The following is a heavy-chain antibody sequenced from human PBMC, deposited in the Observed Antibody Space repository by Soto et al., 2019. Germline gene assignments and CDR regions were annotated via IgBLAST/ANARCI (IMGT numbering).Heavy chain of an antibody. D-gene: IGHD2-8*01. CDR3: AANSRRPYYYYGMDV. J-gene: IGHJ6*02. CDR1: GGTFSSYA. Sequence: QVQLVQSGAEVKKPGSSVKVSCKASGGTFSSYAISWVRQAPGQGLEWMGGIIPIFGTANYARKFQGRVTITADEYTSTAYMELSSLRSEETAVYYCAANSRRPYYYYGMDVWGQGTTVTVSS. CDR2: IIPIFGTA. V-gene: IGHV1-69*01.